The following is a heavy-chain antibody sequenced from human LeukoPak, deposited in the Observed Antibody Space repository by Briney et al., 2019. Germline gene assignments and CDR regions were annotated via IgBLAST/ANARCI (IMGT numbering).Heavy chain of an antibody. CDR3: SRVDHYGSGSYYNDY. D-gene: IGHD3-10*01. CDR2: IKQDGSEK. CDR1: GFTFSSYW. V-gene: IGHV3-7*01. Sequence: GGSLRLSCAASGFTFSSYWMSWVRQAPGKGPEWVANIKQDGSEKYYVDSVKGRFTISRDNAKNSLYLQMNSLRAEDTAVYYCSRVDHYGSGSYYNDYWGQGTLVTVSS. J-gene: IGHJ4*02.